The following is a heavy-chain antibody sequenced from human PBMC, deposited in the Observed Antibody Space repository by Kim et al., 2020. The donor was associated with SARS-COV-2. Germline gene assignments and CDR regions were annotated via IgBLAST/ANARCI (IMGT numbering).Heavy chain of an antibody. D-gene: IGHD5-12*01. CDR2: IKSKTDGGTT. CDR1: GFTFSNAW. CDR3: TTANYPHYSGYGDY. J-gene: IGHJ4*02. V-gene: IGHV3-15*01. Sequence: GGSLRLSCAASGFTFSNAWMSWVRQAPGKGLEWVGRIKSKTDGGTTDYAAPVKGRFTISRDDSKNTLYLQMNSLKTEDTAVYYCTTANYPHYSGYGDYWGQGTLVTVSS.